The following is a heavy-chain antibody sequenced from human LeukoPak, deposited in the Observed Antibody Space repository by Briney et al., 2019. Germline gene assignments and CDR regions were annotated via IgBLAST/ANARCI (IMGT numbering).Heavy chain of an antibody. CDR3: ARGGGSIRHSYYYYVDV. Sequence: GSLRLSCAASGFTFSSYWMSWVRQAPGKGLEWVANIKQDGSEKYYVDSVKGRFTISRDNAKNSLYLRMNSLRDEDTALYYCARGGGSIRHSYYYYVDVWGKGTSVTVSS. CDR1: GFTFSSYW. V-gene: IGHV3-7*03. D-gene: IGHD2-15*01. CDR2: IKQDGSEK. J-gene: IGHJ6*03.